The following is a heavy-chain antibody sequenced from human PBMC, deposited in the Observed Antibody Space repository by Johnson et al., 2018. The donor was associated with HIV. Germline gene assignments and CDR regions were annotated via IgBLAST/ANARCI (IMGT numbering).Heavy chain of an antibody. CDR1: GFTFSSYG. D-gene: IGHD1-1*01. CDR2: TSNDGSNQ. CDR3: ATVWRNEGRHSFDV. Sequence: QVQLVESGGGVVQPGRSLRVSCAASGFTFSSYGMHWVRQAPGKGLAWVAVTSNDGSNQYYADSVKGRFTISRDNSKHSLYLQMNSLRVEDTALYFCATVWRNEGRHSFDVWGLGTMVTVSS. J-gene: IGHJ3*01. V-gene: IGHV3-30*03.